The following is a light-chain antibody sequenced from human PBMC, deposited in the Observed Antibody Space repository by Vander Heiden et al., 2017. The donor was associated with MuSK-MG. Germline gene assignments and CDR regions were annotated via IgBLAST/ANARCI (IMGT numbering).Light chain of an antibody. J-gene: IGKJ4*01. Sequence: DIVMTQSPDSLAVSLGERATINCKSSQSILYSSNNKNYLAWYQQKTGQPPKLLIYWASTRESGVPDRFSGSGSGTDFTLTINSLQAEDVAVYYCQQEDDSSVTFGGGTKVEIK. CDR1: QSILYSSNNKNY. CDR2: WAS. V-gene: IGKV4-1*01. CDR3: QQEDDSSVT.